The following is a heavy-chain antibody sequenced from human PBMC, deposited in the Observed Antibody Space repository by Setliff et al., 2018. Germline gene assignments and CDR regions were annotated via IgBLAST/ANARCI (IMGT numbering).Heavy chain of an antibody. CDR1: GFTFSGYY. CDR3: ARGPRFDYESPTYRRRFDP. D-gene: IGHD3-22*01. Sequence: GSLRLSCAGSGFTFSGYYWNWIRQAPGKGLEWIGEINHRGTTSYTPSLKGRVTISVDTSKNLFSLKLSSVTAADTAVYFCARGPRFDYESPTYRRRFDPWGQGTAVTVSS. J-gene: IGHJ5*02. V-gene: IGHV4-34*01. CDR2: INHRGTT.